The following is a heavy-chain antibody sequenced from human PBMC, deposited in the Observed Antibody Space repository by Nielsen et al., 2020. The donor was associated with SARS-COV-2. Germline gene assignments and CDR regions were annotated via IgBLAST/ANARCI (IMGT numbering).Heavy chain of an antibody. CDR2: MSYAGTIE. Sequence: GESLKISCAASGFTFDSYVMHWVRQAPGKGLEWVAVMSYAGTIEYYAESVKGRFTISRDTSQKTLYLQLNSLKTEDTALYYCAREGRTKFFDSASYYFGVDVWGQGTTVNVSS. D-gene: IGHD3-9*01. CDR1: GFTFDSYV. J-gene: IGHJ6*02. V-gene: IGHV3-30*03. CDR3: AREGRTKFFDSASYYFGVDV.